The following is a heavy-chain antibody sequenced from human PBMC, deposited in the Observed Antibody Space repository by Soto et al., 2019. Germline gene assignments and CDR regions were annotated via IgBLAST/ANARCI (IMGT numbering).Heavy chain of an antibody. CDR3: ARSSRVASRD. CDR2: ISAYNGTT. D-gene: IGHD2-2*01. V-gene: IGHV1-18*01. Sequence: QVQLVQSGAEVKKPGASVKVSCKASGYTFTSYGISWVRQAPGQGLEWMGWISAYNGTTNYAQKLQGRVTRTRATSTSTAYMELRRVRSDDTAVYYCARSSRVASRDWGQGTLVTVSS. CDR1: GYTFTSYG. J-gene: IGHJ4*02.